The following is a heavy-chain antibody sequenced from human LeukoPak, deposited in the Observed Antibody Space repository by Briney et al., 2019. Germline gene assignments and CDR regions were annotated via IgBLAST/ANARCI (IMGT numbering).Heavy chain of an antibody. CDR2: FYHSGIT. CDR3: ARGSYSDYVVNY. CDR1: GYSISSGFY. J-gene: IGHJ4*02. V-gene: IGHV4-38-2*02. D-gene: IGHD4-11*01. Sequence: TSETLSLTCTVSGYSISSGFYWGWIRQPPGRGLEWVGTFYHSGITHYNPSLKGRVTISVDMSKNQFSLKLTSVTVADTAVYYCARGSYSDYVVNYWGQGILVTVSS.